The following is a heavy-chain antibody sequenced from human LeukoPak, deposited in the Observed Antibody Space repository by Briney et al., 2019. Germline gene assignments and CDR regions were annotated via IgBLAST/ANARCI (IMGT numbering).Heavy chain of an antibody. CDR3: ASPTVVVPAATMDV. V-gene: IGHV1-2*02. CDR2: INPNSGGT. Sequence: ASVKVSCKASGYTFTSYYMHWVRQAPGQGLEWMGWINPNSGGTNYAQKFQGRVTMTRDTSISTAYMELSRLRSDDTAVYYCASPTVVVPAATMDVWGKGTTVTVSS. CDR1: GYTFTSYY. D-gene: IGHD2-2*01. J-gene: IGHJ6*03.